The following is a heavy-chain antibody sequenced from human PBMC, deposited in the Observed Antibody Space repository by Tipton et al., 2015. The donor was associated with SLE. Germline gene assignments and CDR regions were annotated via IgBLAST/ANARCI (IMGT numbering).Heavy chain of an antibody. CDR2: INHSGIT. CDR3: ARAEMTTEGSVFYYYVDV. Sequence: TLSLTCAVYGGSFSGYNWNWIRQSPEKGLEWIGEINHSGITNFNPSLESRVTISIDASKNQFSLRLTSVTAADTAVYYCARAEMTTEGSVFYYYVDVWGKGTTVTVSS. J-gene: IGHJ6*03. D-gene: IGHD5-24*01. V-gene: IGHV4-34*01. CDR1: GGSFSGYN.